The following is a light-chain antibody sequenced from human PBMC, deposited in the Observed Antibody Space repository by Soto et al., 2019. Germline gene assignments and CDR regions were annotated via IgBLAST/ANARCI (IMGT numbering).Light chain of an antibody. CDR2: DTN. CDR3: LLSLGGAM. CDR1: TGVVTSDNY. J-gene: IGLJ7*01. Sequence: QTVVTQEPSLTVSPGGTVTLTCGSSTGVVTSDNYPYWFQQKPGQAPRTLIYDTNYKYSWTPARFSGSLLGGKAALTLSGAQPEDEADYYCLLSLGGAMFGGGTQLTVL. V-gene: IGLV7-46*01.